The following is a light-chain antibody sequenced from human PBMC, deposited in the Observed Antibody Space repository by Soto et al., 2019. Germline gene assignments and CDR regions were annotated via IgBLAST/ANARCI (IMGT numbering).Light chain of an antibody. CDR2: GAS. J-gene: IGKJ1*01. V-gene: IGKV3-20*01. CDR1: QSVSSSY. CDR3: QQYGISWT. Sequence: EIVLTQSPGTLSLSPGERATLSYRASQSVSSSYLAWYLQKPGQAPRLLIYGASSRATGIPDRFSGSGSGTDFTLTISRLEPEDFAVYYCQQYGISWTFGQGTKVEIK.